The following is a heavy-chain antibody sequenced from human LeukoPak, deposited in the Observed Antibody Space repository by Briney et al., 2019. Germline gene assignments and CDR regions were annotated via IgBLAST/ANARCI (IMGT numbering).Heavy chain of an antibody. CDR3: ARDGYYDIFNGYFDH. Sequence: GKSLRLSCAASGFTFNSYFMHWVRRAPGKGLEWLAIVSYDGDNEYYADSVKGRFTISRDNSKKTLSLQMTSLTPEDTAVYYCARDGYYDIFNGYFDHWGQGTLVTVSS. CDR2: VSYDGDNE. CDR1: GFTFNSYF. V-gene: IGHV3-30-3*01. J-gene: IGHJ4*02. D-gene: IGHD3-9*01.